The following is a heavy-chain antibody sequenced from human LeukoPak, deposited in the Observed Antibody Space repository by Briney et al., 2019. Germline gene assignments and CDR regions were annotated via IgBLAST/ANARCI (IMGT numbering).Heavy chain of an antibody. CDR2: IYYSGST. V-gene: IGHV4-31*03. CDR3: ARVDPYSASYFDY. J-gene: IGHJ4*02. CDR1: GGSISSGGYY. D-gene: IGHD1-26*01. Sequence: SETLSLTCTVSGGSISSGGYYWSWIRQHPGKGLEWIGYIYYSGSTYFNPSLKSRVTISVDTSKNQFSLKLSSVTAADTAVYYCARVDPYSASYFDYWGQGTLVTVSS.